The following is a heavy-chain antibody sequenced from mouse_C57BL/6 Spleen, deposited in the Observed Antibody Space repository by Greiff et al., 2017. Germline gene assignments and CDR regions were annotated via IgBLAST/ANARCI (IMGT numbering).Heavy chain of an antibody. D-gene: IGHD1-3*01. CDR2: IYPRDGST. CDR1: AYTLTDHT. CDR3: ARGVGYFDY. Sequence: QVQLKESDAELVKPGASVKISCKVSAYTLTDHTIHWWKKRPERGLEWIGYIYPRDGSTKYNEKVKGKATLAADKSSSTAYMLLNSLTSEDSAVYFCARGVGYFDYWGQGTTLTVSS. J-gene: IGHJ2*01. V-gene: IGHV1-78*01.